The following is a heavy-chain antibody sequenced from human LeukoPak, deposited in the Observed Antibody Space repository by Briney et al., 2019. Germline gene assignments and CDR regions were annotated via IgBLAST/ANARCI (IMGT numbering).Heavy chain of an antibody. CDR2: ISYSGGT. V-gene: IGHV4-59*01. Sequence: SETLSLTCTVSGGSISPYFWSWIRQPPGKGLEWIGYISYSGGTNYNPSLKSRVTISVDTSKNQFSLQLSSVTAADTAVYYRARDDYRGVTNFDPWGQGTLVTVSS. J-gene: IGHJ5*02. D-gene: IGHD3-10*01. CDR1: GGSISPYF. CDR3: ARDDYRGVTNFDP.